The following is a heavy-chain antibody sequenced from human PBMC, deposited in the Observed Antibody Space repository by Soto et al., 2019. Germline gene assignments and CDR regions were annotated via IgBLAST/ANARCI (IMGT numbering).Heavy chain of an antibody. CDR1: GGSISSGDYY. CDR3: ARDRMVRGAWHFDY. J-gene: IGHJ4*02. Sequence: QVQLQESGPGLVKPSQTLSLTCAVSGGSISSGDYYWSWIRQPPGKGLEWIGYISYSGSTYYNPSLKSRVTISVDTSKNQFSLKLSSVTAADTAVYYCARDRMVRGAWHFDYWGQGTLVTVSS. CDR2: ISYSGST. V-gene: IGHV4-30-4*01. D-gene: IGHD3-10*01.